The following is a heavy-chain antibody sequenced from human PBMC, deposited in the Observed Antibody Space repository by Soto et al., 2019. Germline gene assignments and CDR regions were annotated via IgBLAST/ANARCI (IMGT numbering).Heavy chain of an antibody. CDR3: ARGGVVVTAISARFDY. D-gene: IGHD2-21*02. Sequence: SETLSLTCAVYCGSFSGYYWSWIRQPPGKGLEWIGEINHSGSTNYNPSLKSRVTISVDTSKNQFSLKLSSVTAADTAVYYCARGGVVVTAISARFDYWGQGTLVTVSS. CDR1: CGSFSGYY. V-gene: IGHV4-34*01. J-gene: IGHJ4*02. CDR2: INHSGST.